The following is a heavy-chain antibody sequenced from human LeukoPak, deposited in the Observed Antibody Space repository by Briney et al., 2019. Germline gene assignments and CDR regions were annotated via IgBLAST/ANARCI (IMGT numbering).Heavy chain of an antibody. V-gene: IGHV4-34*01. Sequence: PSETLSLTCAVYGGSFSGYYWSWIRQPPGKGLEWIGEINHSGSTNYNPSLKSRVTISVDTSKNQFSLKLSSVTAADTAVYYCARLGYSTYDSSGYAPKTSNWGQGTLVTVSS. CDR1: GGSFSGYY. CDR3: ARLGYSTYDSSGYAPKTSN. CDR2: INHSGST. D-gene: IGHD3-22*01. J-gene: IGHJ4*02.